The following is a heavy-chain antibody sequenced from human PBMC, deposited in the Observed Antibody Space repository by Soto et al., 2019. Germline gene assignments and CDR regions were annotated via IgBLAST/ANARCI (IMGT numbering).Heavy chain of an antibody. CDR3: ARDAVALRIAAPCGWFDP. CDR2: ISAYNGNT. CDR1: GYTFTSYG. V-gene: IGHV1-18*01. Sequence: QVPLVQSGAEVKKPGASVKVSCKASGYTFTSYGISWVRQAPGQGLEWMGWISAYNGNTNYAQKLQGRVTMTTDTSTSTAYMELRSLRSDDTAVYYCARDAVALRIAAPCGWFDPWGQGTLVTVSS. D-gene: IGHD6-13*01. J-gene: IGHJ5*02.